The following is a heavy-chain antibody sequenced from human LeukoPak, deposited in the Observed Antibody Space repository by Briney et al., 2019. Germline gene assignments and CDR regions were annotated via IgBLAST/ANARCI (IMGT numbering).Heavy chain of an antibody. J-gene: IGHJ4*02. D-gene: IGHD5-18*01. Sequence: GGSLRLSCAASGFTVSNNDMSWVRQAPGKGLEWVSIIYSGGSTYYADSVKGRFNISRDTSKNTLYLQMNSLRAEDTAVYYCARRRGFSYETDYWGQGTLVTVSS. V-gene: IGHV3-66*01. CDR2: IYSGGST. CDR3: ARRRGFSYETDY. CDR1: GFTVSNND.